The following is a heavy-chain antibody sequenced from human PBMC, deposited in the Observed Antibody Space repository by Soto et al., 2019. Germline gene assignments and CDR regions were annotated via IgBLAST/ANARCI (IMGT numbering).Heavy chain of an antibody. Sequence: PSETLSLTCTVSGGSISSYYWSWIRQPPGKGLEWIGYIYYTGTTTYNPSIKSRVTISVDSSKNQVSLNLTSVSAADTAVYYCARLGGFYQSLDSWGQGTLVTVSS. V-gene: IGHV4-59*08. CDR1: GGSISSYY. CDR2: IYYTGTT. CDR3: ARLGGFYQSLDS. J-gene: IGHJ5*01. D-gene: IGHD3-22*01.